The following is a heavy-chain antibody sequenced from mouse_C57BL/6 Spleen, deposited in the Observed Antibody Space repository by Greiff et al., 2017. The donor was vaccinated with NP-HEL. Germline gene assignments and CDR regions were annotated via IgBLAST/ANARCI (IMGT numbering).Heavy chain of an antibody. Sequence: EVKLQESGPGLVKPSQSLSLTCSVTGYSITSGYYWNWIRQFPGNKLEWMGYISYDGSNNYNPSLKNRISITRDTSKNQFFLKLNSVTTEDTATYYCARVGNWDDYWGQGTTLTVSS. V-gene: IGHV3-6*01. CDR3: ARVGNWDDY. CDR2: ISYDGSN. D-gene: IGHD4-1*01. J-gene: IGHJ2*01. CDR1: GYSITSGYY.